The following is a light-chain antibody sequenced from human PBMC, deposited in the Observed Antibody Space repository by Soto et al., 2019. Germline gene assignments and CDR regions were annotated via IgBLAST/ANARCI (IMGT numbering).Light chain of an antibody. V-gene: IGKV3-20*01. J-gene: IGKJ1*01. CDR1: LTVSDNY. CDR2: GAS. Sequence: EIVLTHSPGTLSLSPGERATLSCRASLTVSDNYLAWYKQKAGQAPRVXIYGASSRASGIPDRFSASGSGTDFTLTISRLEPEDFAVYYCQQYSTSPLTFGQGTKVDIK. CDR3: QQYSTSPLT.